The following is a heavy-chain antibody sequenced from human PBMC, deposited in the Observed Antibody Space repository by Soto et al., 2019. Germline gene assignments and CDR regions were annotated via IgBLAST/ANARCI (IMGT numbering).Heavy chain of an antibody. J-gene: IGHJ4*02. Sequence: SETLSLTCTVSGGSISSGDYYWSWIRLPPGKGLEWIGYIYYSGSTYYNPSLKSRVTISVDTSKNQFSLKLSSVTAADTAVYYCVGYYDSSGYYYYFDYWGQGTLVTVSS. CDR3: VGYYDSSGYYYYFDY. CDR1: GGSISSGDYY. V-gene: IGHV4-30-4*01. CDR2: IYYSGST. D-gene: IGHD3-22*01.